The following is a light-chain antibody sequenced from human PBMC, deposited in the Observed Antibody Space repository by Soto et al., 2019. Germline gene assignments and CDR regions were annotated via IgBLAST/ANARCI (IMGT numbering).Light chain of an antibody. CDR3: HQYGSSPWT. V-gene: IGKV3-20*01. CDR1: QSVPSTY. J-gene: IGKJ1*01. Sequence: VLSQSPGRLSLSPGERATLSCRASQSVPSTYFAWYQQKSGQPPRLLISGTSNRATGIPDRFSGSGSGRDFTLTITRLESEDFAVYSCHQYGSSPWTFGQGTKVDIK. CDR2: GTS.